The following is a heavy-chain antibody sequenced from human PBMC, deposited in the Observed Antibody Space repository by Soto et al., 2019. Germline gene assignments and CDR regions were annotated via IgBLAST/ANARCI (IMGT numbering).Heavy chain of an antibody. CDR3: ARASTVTPGNYYYYGMDV. CDR2: IGTAGDT. Sequence: PGGSLRLSCAASGFTFSSYDMHWVRQATGKGLEWVSAIGTAGDTYYPGSVKGRFTISRENAKNSLYLQMNSLRAGDTAVYYCARASTVTPGNYYYYGMDVWGQGTTVTVSS. CDR1: GFTFSSYD. J-gene: IGHJ6*02. V-gene: IGHV3-13*01. D-gene: IGHD4-17*01.